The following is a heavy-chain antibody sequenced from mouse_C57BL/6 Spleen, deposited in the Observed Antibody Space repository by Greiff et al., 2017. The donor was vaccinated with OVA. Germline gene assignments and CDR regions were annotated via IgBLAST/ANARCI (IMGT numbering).Heavy chain of an antibody. Sequence: EVQRVESGAGLVKPGGSLKLSCAASGFTFSSYAMSWVRQTPEKRLEWVAYISSGGDYIYYADTVKGRFTISRDNARNTLYLQMSSLKSEDTAMYYCTRIDSSGYGYFDVWGTGTTVTVSS. CDR1: GFTFSSYA. D-gene: IGHD3-2*02. V-gene: IGHV5-9-1*02. J-gene: IGHJ1*03. CDR2: ISSGGDYI. CDR3: TRIDSSGYGYFDV.